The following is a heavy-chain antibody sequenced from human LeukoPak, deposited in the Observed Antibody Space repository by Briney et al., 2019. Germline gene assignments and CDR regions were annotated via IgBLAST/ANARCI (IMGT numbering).Heavy chain of an antibody. CDR1: GYTFTSYY. Sequence: ASVKVSCKASGYTFTSYYMHWVRQAPGQGLEWMGIINPSGGSTSYAQKLQGRVTMTTDTSTSTAYMELRSLRSDDAAVYYCARDLLLGGDYWGQGTLVTVSS. CDR3: ARDLLLGGDY. D-gene: IGHD3-22*01. J-gene: IGHJ4*02. CDR2: INPSGGST. V-gene: IGHV1-46*01.